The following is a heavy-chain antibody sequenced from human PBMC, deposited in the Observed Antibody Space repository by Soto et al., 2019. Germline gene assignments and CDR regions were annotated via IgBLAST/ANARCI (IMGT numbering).Heavy chain of an antibody. V-gene: IGHV4-31*03. CDR1: GGSISSGGYY. D-gene: IGHD2-2*01. Sequence: QVQLQESGPGLVKPSQTLSLTCTVSGGSISSGGYYWSWIRQHPGKGLEWIGYIYYSGSTYYNPSLKSRVTIPVDTSKNQFSLKLSSVTAADTAVYYCARAYIVVVPAAPIEGWFDPWGQGTLVTVSS. CDR3: ARAYIVVVPAAPIEGWFDP. CDR2: IYYSGST. J-gene: IGHJ5*02.